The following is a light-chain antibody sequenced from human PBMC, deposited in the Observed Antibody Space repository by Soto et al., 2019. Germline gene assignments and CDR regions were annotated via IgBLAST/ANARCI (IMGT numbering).Light chain of an antibody. J-gene: IGKJ1*01. Sequence: EIVMTQSPATLSLSPGERATLSCRASQSVSGKLAWYQQKPGQAPRVLIFGASTRATGVPARFSGSGSGTEFTLTISSLQSEDFAVYYCQHYNDWPPTWTFGQGTRVEIK. V-gene: IGKV3-15*01. CDR2: GAS. CDR3: QHYNDWPPTWT. CDR1: QSVSGK.